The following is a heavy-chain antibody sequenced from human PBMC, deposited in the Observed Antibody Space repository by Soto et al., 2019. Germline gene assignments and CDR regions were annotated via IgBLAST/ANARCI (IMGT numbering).Heavy chain of an antibody. V-gene: IGHV3-30*18. CDR3: VKDQWGSTAVYSSSNFDY. CDR2: ISYDGSNK. Sequence: PGGSLRLSCAASGFTFSSYGIHWVRQAPGKGLEWAAVISYDGSNKYYADSVKGRFTISRDNSKNTLYLQMNSLRADDTAVYYCVKDQWGSTAVYSSSNFDYWGQGTLVTVSS. J-gene: IGHJ4*02. CDR1: GFTFSSYG. D-gene: IGHD6-6*01.